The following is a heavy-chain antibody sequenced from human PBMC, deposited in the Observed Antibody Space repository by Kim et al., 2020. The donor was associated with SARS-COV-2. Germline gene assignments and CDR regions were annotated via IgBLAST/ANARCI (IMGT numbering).Heavy chain of an antibody. D-gene: IGHD6-13*01. J-gene: IGHJ4*02. V-gene: IGHV1-2*02. Sequence: QKVQGRVTMTRDTSISTAYMELSRLRSDDTAVYYCARGLTQGIAAAGLDYWGQGTLVTVSS. CDR3: ARGLTQGIAAAGLDY.